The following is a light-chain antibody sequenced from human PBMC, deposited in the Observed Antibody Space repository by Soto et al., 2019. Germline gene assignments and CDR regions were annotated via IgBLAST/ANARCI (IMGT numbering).Light chain of an antibody. CDR3: QQNYSSSWT. V-gene: IGKV1-39*01. CDR1: QSISSY. Sequence: DIQMTQSPSSLSASVGDRVTISCRASQSISSYLNWYQQKPGKAPKLLIYDASSLATGVPSRFSGSGSGTDFTLTISSLQPEDFAIYYCQQNYSSSWTFGQGTKVEIK. CDR2: DAS. J-gene: IGKJ1*01.